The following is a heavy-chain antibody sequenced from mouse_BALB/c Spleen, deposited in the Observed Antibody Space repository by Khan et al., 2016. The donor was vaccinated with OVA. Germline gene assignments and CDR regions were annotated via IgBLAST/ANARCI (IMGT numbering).Heavy chain of an antibody. Sequence: EVKLEESGPGLVKPSQSLSLTCTVTGYSITSDYAWNWIRQFPGNKLEWMGYINYSGGTSYLPSIKSRISITRDTSKNQFFLQLNSVTTEDSATYYCARWFAYWGQGTLVTVS. CDR1: GYSITSDYA. V-gene: IGHV3-2*02. J-gene: IGHJ3*01. CDR2: INYSGGT. CDR3: ARWFAY.